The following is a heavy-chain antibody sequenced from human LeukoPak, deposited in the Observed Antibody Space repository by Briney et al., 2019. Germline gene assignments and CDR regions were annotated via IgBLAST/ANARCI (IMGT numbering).Heavy chain of an antibody. CDR1: GYTFTSYG. Sequence: SVKVSCKASGYTFTSYGISWGRQAPGQGLEWMGGIIPIFGTANYAQKFQGRVTITADESTSTAYMELSSLRSDDKAVYYCARGTVGATTGFDYWGQGTLVTVSS. J-gene: IGHJ4*02. D-gene: IGHD1-26*01. V-gene: IGHV1-69*13. CDR3: ARGTVGATTGFDY. CDR2: IIPIFGTA.